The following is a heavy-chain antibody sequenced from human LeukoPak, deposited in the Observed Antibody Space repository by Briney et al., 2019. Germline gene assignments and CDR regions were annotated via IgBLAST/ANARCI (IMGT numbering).Heavy chain of an antibody. V-gene: IGHV3-21*01. Sequence: GGSLRLSCAASGFTFSSYSMNWVRQAPGKGLEWVSSISSSSSYIYYADSVKGRFTISRDNAKNSPYLQMNSLRAEDTAVYYCARDREAGSTGFDPWGQGTLVTVSS. D-gene: IGHD1-1*01. CDR2: ISSSSSYI. CDR3: ARDREAGSTGFDP. CDR1: GFTFSSYS. J-gene: IGHJ5*02.